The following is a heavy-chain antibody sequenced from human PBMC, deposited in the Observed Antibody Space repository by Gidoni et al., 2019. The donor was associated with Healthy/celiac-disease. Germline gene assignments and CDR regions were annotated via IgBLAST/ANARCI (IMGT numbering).Heavy chain of an antibody. D-gene: IGHD6-25*01. J-gene: IGHJ3*02. CDR3: AKDSRLRIREGAFDI. Sequence: GFTFDDYAMHWVRQAPGKGLEWVSGISWNSGSIGYADSVKCRFTISRDNAKNSLYLQMNSLRAEDTALYYCAKDSRLRIREGAFDIWGQGTMVTVSS. CDR1: GFTFDDYA. V-gene: IGHV3-9*01. CDR2: ISWNSGSI.